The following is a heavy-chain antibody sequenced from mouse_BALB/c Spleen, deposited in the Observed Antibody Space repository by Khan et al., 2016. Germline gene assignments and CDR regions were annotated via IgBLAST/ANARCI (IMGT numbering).Heavy chain of an antibody. CDR1: GFSLTSYG. V-gene: IGHV2-6*02. Sequence: QVQLKQSGPGLVAPSQSLSITCTVSGFSLTSYGVHWVRQPPGKGLEWLVVIWSDGSTTYNSALKSRLSISKDNSKSQVFLKMNSLQTDDTAMYYYARRDDGGGAMDYWGQGTSVTVSS. D-gene: IGHD2-3*01. J-gene: IGHJ4*01. CDR2: IWSDGST. CDR3: ARRDDGGGAMDY.